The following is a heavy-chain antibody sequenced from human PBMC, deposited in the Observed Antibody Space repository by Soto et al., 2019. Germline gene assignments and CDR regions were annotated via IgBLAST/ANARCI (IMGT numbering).Heavy chain of an antibody. CDR1: GGSFSGYY. D-gene: IGHD3-3*01. CDR3: ARGLGITIFGVVTHQRNEPPVWFDP. V-gene: IGHV4-34*01. J-gene: IGHJ5*02. Sequence: SETLSLTCAVYGGSFSGYYWSWIRQPPGKGLEWIGEINHSGSTNYNPSLKSRVTISVDTSKNQFSLKLSSVTAADTAVYYCARGLGITIFGVVTHQRNEPPVWFDPWGQGTLVTVSS. CDR2: INHSGST.